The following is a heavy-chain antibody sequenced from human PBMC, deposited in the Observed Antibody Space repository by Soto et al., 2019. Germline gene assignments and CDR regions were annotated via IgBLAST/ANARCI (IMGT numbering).Heavy chain of an antibody. CDR2: IHTIRSII. V-gene: IGHV3-48*02. CDR1: GFTFSTYS. CDR3: ARDLNWAFDS. J-gene: IGHJ4*02. Sequence: GGSLRLSCAASGFTFSTYSMNWVRQSPGKGLEWISYIHTIRSIISYADSVKGRFTISSDIAKSSLYLQMNSLKDGDTAVYYCARDLNWAFDSWGQGTLVTVSS. D-gene: IGHD7-27*01.